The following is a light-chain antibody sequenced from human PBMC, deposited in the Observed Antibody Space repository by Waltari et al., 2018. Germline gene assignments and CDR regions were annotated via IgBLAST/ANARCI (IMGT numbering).Light chain of an antibody. CDR1: QSVLYSSNNKNY. CDR2: WAS. J-gene: IGKJ1*01. Sequence: DIVMTQSPDSLAVSLGERATINCKSSQSVLYSSNNKNYLAWYQQKPGQPPKLLISWASTRESGVPDRFSGSGSGTDFTLTISSLQAEDVAVYYCQQYYSSPRTFSQGTKVEIK. CDR3: QQYYSSPRT. V-gene: IGKV4-1*01.